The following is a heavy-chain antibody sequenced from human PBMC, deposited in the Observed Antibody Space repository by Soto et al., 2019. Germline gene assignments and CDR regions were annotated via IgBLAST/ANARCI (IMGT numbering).Heavy chain of an antibody. V-gene: IGHV3-23*01. CDR2: ISGSGGST. D-gene: IGHD6-6*01. Sequence: PGGSLRLSSASSGLTFRSYAMSWVRQAPGKGLECTSVISGSGGSTYYADSVKGRFTISRDNSKNTLYLQMNSLRAEDSATYYCAKDLVLYSSSSPHYFDYWGQGSLVTVSS. CDR3: AKDLVLYSSSSPHYFDY. CDR1: GLTFRSYA. J-gene: IGHJ4*02.